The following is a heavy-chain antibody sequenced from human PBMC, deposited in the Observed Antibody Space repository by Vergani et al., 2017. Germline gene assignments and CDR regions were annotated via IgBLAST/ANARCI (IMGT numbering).Heavy chain of an antibody. Sequence: EVQLLQSGGGVIQPGGSVRLSCAASGFTFSACPMTWVRQAPGKGLEWVSAISARYPSTYYADSVKGRFNISRDNSKNMLYLQMNSLRAEDTAVYYCSRLSYDTTPYLQGCYDCWGQGTLVSVSS. CDR1: GFTFSACP. V-gene: IGHV3-23*01. D-gene: IGHD3-22*01. CDR3: SRLSYDTTPYLQGCYDC. CDR2: ISARYPST. J-gene: IGHJ4*02.